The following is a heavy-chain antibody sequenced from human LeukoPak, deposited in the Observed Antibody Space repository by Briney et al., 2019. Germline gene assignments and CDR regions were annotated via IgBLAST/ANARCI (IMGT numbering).Heavy chain of an antibody. CDR2: IKKDGSTT. V-gene: IGHV3-74*01. CDR3: ARDVRYSGQYSP. Sequence: QPGGSLRLSCEASGFAFSTYWMHWVRQAPGKGLVWVSHIKKDGSTTTYAGSVKGRFTISRDNAKNTLYLQMNSLRVEDTAVYYCARDVRYSGQYSPGGQGTLVTVSS. CDR1: GFAFSTYW. D-gene: IGHD5-12*01. J-gene: IGHJ4*02.